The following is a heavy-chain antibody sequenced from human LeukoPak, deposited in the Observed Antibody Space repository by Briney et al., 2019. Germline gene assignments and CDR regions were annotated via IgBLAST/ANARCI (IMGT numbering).Heavy chain of an antibody. J-gene: IGHJ6*02. CDR1: GYTFTGYY. CDR3: ARVGRSGWYYYGMDV. CDR2: INPNSGGT. D-gene: IGHD6-19*01. V-gene: IGHV1-2*02. Sequence: GASVKVSCKASGYTFTGYYMHWVRQAPGQGLEWMGWINPNSGGTNYAQKFQGRVTMTRDTSISTAYMELSRLRSDDTAVCYCARVGRSGWYYYGMDVWGQGTTVTVSS.